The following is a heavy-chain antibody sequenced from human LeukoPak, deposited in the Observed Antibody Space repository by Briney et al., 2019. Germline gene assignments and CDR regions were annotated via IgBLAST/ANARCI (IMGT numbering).Heavy chain of an antibody. CDR3: ARGYYYDSSGFDY. D-gene: IGHD3-22*01. V-gene: IGHV4-59*01. J-gene: IGHJ4*02. Sequence: SETLSLTCTVSGGSINKYYWSWIRQPPGKGLEWIGYIYYSGSTKYNPSLKSRVTISVDTSKNQFSLKLSSVTAADTAVYYCARGYYYDSSGFDYWGQGTLVTVSS. CDR2: IYYSGST. CDR1: GGSINKYY.